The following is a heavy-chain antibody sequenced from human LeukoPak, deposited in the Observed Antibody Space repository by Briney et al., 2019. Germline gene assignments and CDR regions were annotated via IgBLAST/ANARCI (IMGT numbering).Heavy chain of an antibody. D-gene: IGHD3-10*01. J-gene: IGHJ4*02. CDR2: IKSKTDGGTT. Sequence: GGSLRLSCAASGFTLSNAWMSWVRQAPGKGLEWVGRIKSKTDGGTTDYAAPVKGRFTISRDDSKNTLYLQMNSLKTEDTAVYYCTTSRYYYGSGSYFWGQGTLVTVSS. CDR1: GFTLSNAW. V-gene: IGHV3-15*01. CDR3: TTSRYYYGSGSYF.